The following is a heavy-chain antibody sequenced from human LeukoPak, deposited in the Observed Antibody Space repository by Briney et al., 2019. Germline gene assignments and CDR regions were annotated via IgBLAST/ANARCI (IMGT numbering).Heavy chain of an antibody. CDR2: IKEDGSEK. J-gene: IGHJ4*02. CDR3: ARDSIIAAAGSFDY. CDR1: GFMFSSYW. D-gene: IGHD6-13*01. V-gene: IGHV3-7*01. Sequence: GGSLRLSCAASGFMFSSYWMSWVRQAPGKGLEWVADIKEDGSEKSYVDSVKGRFTISRDNAKNSLYLQMNSLRAEDTAVYYCARDSIIAAAGSFDYWGQGTLVTVSS.